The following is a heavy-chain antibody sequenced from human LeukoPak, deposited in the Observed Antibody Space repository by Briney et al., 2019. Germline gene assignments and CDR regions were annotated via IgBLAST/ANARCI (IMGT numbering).Heavy chain of an antibody. CDR2: IYYSGST. V-gene: IGHV4-39*02. Sequence: PSETLSLTCTVSGGSISSSSHYWGWIRQPPGKGLEWIVSIYYSGSTNDNPSLNRRVTISIDPSKNHFSLKLSSVTAADTAEYYCARRPLSTSWPTFDYWGQGTLVTVSS. D-gene: IGHD6-13*01. CDR1: GGSISSSSHY. J-gene: IGHJ4*02. CDR3: ARRPLSTSWPTFDY.